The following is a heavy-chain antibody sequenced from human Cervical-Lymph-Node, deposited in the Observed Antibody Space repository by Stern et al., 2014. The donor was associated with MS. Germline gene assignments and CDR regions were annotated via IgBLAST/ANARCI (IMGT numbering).Heavy chain of an antibody. V-gene: IGHV1-69*01. CDR3: ARHQGGVAAN. CDR2: ISPMFGVA. D-gene: IGHD6-13*01. J-gene: IGHJ4*02. CDR1: GGSFSSFD. Sequence: QVQLQQSGAEVKKPESSVKVSCKASGGSFSSFDISWVRQAPGQRLEWLGEISPMFGVANYAQNFQGRVTFTADESTSTAYMELSSLRSEDTAVYYCARHQGGVAANWGQGTLVTVSS.